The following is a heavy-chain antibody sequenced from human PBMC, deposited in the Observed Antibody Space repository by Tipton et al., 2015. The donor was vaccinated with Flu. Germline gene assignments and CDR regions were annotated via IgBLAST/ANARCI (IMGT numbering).Heavy chain of an antibody. J-gene: IGHJ5*02. CDR1: GYTFTSYG. D-gene: IGHD3-3*01. CDR3: ARDQYYDFWSGYYSVNWFDP. CDR2: ISAYNGNT. V-gene: IGHV1-18*01. Sequence: VQLVQSGAEVKKPGASVKVSCKASGYTFTSYGISWVRQAPGQGLEWMGWISAYNGNTNYAQKLQGRVTMTTDTSTSTAYMELRILRSDDTAVYYCARDQYYDFWSGYYSVNWFDPWGQGTLVTVSS.